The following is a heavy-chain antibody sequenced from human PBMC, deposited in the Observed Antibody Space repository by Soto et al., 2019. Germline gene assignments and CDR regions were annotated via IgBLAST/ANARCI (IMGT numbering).Heavy chain of an antibody. CDR3: AREGINFGSGGSNDYYGMDV. D-gene: IGHD3-10*01. CDR1: GFTFSSYS. V-gene: IGHV3-48*01. Sequence: EVRLMESGGGLVQPGGSLRLSCAASGFTFSSYSMNWVRQAPGKGLEWVLYISSSTGMIYYADSAKGRFTISRDNAKNSVFLQMNSLRVEDTAVYFCAREGINFGSGGSNDYYGMDVWGQGTTVTVSS. CDR2: ISSSTGMI. J-gene: IGHJ6*02.